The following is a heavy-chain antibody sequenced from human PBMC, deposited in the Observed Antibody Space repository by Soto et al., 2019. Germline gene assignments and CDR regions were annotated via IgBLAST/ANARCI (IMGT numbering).Heavy chain of an antibody. CDR1: GGFVSSGSYY. D-gene: IGHD1-1*01. CDR2: MSHRGGT. J-gene: IGHJ3*02. V-gene: IGHV4-34*04. CDR3: ARVERGTATTVVDAFDI. Sequence: QVQLQQWGAGLLKPSETLSLTCAVYGGFVSSGSYYWSWIRQPPGKGLEWIGEMSHRGGTHVNPSLKSRAALSVDTSKNQFSLKMSSVTAADTALYYCARVERGTATTVVDAFDIWGPGTMVTVSS.